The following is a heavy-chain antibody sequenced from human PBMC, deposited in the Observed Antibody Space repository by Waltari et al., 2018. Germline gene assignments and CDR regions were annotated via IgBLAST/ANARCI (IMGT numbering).Heavy chain of an antibody. J-gene: IGHJ4*01. CDR3: ATSYSWNGLEY. CDR1: GYSFTTYV. Sequence: QIHLVQSGPETQKPGASVKVSCKTSGYSFTTYVISWVRQAPGQGLAWVSWPRPYSGQTHYAQKFQDRVAMTADTAAATAYMGLKSLRSDDTAFYYCATSYSWNGLEYWGHGTLVTVFS. CDR2: PRPYSGQT. D-gene: IGHD1-26*01. V-gene: IGHV1-18*01.